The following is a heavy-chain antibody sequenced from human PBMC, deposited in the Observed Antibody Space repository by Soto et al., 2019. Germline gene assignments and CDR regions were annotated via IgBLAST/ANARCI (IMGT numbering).Heavy chain of an antibody. CDR2: INPSGGST. J-gene: IGHJ4*02. Sequence: ASVKVSCKASGYPFSNFYIHWVRQAPGQGLEWLGIINPSGGSTTYAQRFQGRVTMTWDTSTSTVYMELNSLRSADTAVYYCARERIYSSWSSGAQYWGQGTLVTVSS. CDR1: GYPFSNFY. V-gene: IGHV1-46*03. CDR3: ARERIYSSWSSGAQY. D-gene: IGHD6-6*01.